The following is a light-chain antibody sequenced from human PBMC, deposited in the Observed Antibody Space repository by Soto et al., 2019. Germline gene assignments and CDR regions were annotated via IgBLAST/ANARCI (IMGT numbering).Light chain of an antibody. CDR2: DAS. CDR3: QQYHTSSIT. J-gene: IGKJ5*01. CDR1: QTISSW. V-gene: IGKV1-5*01. Sequence: DIQMTPSPSPLSASVGCRVTITCPASQTISSWLAWYQQKPGKAPNLLIYDASTLERGVPSRLSGTGSGTEFTLTIDRLQPDDFATYYCQQYHTSSITFGQGTRLEIK.